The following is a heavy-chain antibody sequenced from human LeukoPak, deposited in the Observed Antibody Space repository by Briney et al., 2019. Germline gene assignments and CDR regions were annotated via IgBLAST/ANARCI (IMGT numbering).Heavy chain of an antibody. CDR1: GGSISSGGYS. V-gene: IGHV4-31*03. J-gene: IGHJ5*02. D-gene: IGHD3-10*01. CDR2: IYYSGST. CDR3: ARAPPYYSWFDP. Sequence: PSQTLSLTCTVSGGSISSGGYSWSWIRQHPGKGLEWIGYIYYSGSTYYNPSLKSRVTISVDTSKNQFSLKLSSVTAADTAVYYCARAPPYYSWFDPWGQGTLVTVSS.